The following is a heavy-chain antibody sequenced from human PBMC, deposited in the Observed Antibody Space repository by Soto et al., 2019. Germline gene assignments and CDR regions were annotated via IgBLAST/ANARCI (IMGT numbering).Heavy chain of an antibody. J-gene: IGHJ5*02. Sequence: SETLSLTCAVYGGSFSGYYWNWIRQPPGKGLEWIGQIIDSGSTNYHPSLKSRVTISLDTSKNQFSLNLYSVTAADTAVYYCARVSVAAGGYQVWFDPWGQGTPVTVSS. CDR1: GGSFSGYY. V-gene: IGHV4-34*12. CDR3: ARVSVAAGGYQVWFDP. D-gene: IGHD3-22*01. CDR2: IIDSGST.